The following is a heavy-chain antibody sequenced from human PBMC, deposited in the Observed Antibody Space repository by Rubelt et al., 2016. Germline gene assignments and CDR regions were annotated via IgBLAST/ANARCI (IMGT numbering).Heavy chain of an antibody. J-gene: IGHJ4*02. V-gene: IGHV1-18*01. D-gene: IGHD4-17*01. CDR3: ATTAMTTESLADEAGFFDY. CDR1: GYTFTTYG. CDR2: ISAYNGNT. Sequence: QVQLLQSGAEVKKPGASVKVSCKASGYTFTTYGINWVRQAPGQGLEWMGWISAYNGNTKYAKKLQGRVTMTTDTSTSTAYMELRSLRSDDTAVYYCATTAMTTESLADEAGFFDYWGQGTLVTVSS.